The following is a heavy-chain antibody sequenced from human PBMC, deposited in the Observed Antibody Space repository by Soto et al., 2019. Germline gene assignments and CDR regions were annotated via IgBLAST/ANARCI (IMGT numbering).Heavy chain of an antibody. J-gene: IGHJ5*01. CDR2: ISWDGGTT. D-gene: IGHD3-16*01. CDR3: AKDGSQKDDDVNWFGS. V-gene: IGHV3-43*01. CDR1: GFTFEDYT. Sequence: EVQLVESGGDVVQPGGSLRLSCAASGFTFEDYTIHWVRQAPGKALDWVSLISWDGGTTYYTHSVKGRFTISRDNSKNSLYLQINSLRPEDPALYYCAKDGSQKDDDVNWFGSWGQGTPVTVSS.